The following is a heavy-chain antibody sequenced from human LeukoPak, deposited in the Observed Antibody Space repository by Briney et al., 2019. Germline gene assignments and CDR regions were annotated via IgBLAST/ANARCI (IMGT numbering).Heavy chain of an antibody. V-gene: IGHV1-2*02. J-gene: IGHJ4*02. CDR2: INPNSGGT. CDR3: ARRSGQSHYFDY. Sequence: ASVKVSCKASGYTFTGYYMHWVRQAPGQGLEWMGWINPNSGGTDYAQKFQGRVTMTRDTSISTAYMELSRLRSDDTAVYYCARRSGQSHYFDYWGQGTLVTVSS. CDR1: GYTFTGYY. D-gene: IGHD6-19*01.